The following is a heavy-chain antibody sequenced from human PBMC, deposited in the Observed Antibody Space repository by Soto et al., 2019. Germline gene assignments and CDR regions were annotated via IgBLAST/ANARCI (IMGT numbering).Heavy chain of an antibody. CDR2: ISTLSNYI. Sequence: EVQLVESGGGLVKPGGSLRLSCAASGLTFSRYTMNWVRQAPGKGLEWVSSISTLSNYIDYADSVKGRFTISRDNAKNSVFLQMVSLRAEDTAMYYCATAFDTAMLTSDYWGQGTLVTVSS. V-gene: IGHV3-21*01. J-gene: IGHJ4*02. CDR3: ATAFDTAMLTSDY. D-gene: IGHD5-18*01. CDR1: GLTFSRYT.